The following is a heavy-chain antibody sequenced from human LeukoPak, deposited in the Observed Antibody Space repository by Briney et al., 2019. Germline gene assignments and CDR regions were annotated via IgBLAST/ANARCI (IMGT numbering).Heavy chain of an antibody. V-gene: IGHV5-51*01. D-gene: IGHD5-18*01. CDR1: GYSFASFW. CDR3: ARLGYSYGYRDAFDI. CDR2: FYPGDSDV. Sequence: GESLKISCKASGYSFASFWIAWVRQLPGEGLEWMGIFYPGDSDVIYNPSFQGQVTLSADKSISTAYLQWSSLKASDTAMYYCARLGYSYGYRDAFDIWGQGTMVTVSS. J-gene: IGHJ3*02.